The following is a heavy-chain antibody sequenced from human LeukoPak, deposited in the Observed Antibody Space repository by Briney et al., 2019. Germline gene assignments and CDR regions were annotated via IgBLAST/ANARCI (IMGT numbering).Heavy chain of an antibody. CDR1: GFTFSGYG. Sequence: GGSWGLSWPGPGFTFSGYGRHWVGQPPGKGLEWVAFIRFDGSNKYYADSVKGRFTISRDNSNNTLYLQMDSLRAEDTAVYYCVNGYSYYDYWGQGTLVTVSS. CDR3: VNGYSYYDY. CDR2: IRFDGSNK. V-gene: IGHV3-30*02. J-gene: IGHJ4*02. D-gene: IGHD5-18*01.